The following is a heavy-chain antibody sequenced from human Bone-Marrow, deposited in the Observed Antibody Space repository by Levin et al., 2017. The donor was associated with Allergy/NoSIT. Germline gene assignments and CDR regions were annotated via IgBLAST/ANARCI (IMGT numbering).Heavy chain of an antibody. CDR3: SYVVGATLEN. CDR2: ISPNSGDR. V-gene: IGHV1-2*02. J-gene: IGHJ4*02. CDR1: AYSLTGYF. D-gene: IGHD1-26*01. Sequence: ASVKVSCRASAYSLTGYFFHWVRLAPGQGLEWMGWISPNSGDRRYSQKFQGRVTMTWDASMSTVYMEVSGLTSDDTGIYYCSYVVGATLENWGQGALVIVSS.